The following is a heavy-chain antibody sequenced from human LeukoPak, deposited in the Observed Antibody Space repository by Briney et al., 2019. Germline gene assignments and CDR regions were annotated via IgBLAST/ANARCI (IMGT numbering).Heavy chain of an antibody. J-gene: IGHJ4*02. D-gene: IGHD4-23*01. CDR2: IRGSGGST. V-gene: IGHV3-23*01. CDR1: GFIFSSYA. Sequence: GGSLRLSCAASGFIFSSYAMSWVRQAPGKGLEWVSGIRGSGGSTYYADSVKGRFTISRDNSKNTLDMQMSSLRAEDTAVYYCAKNYGGHFRPPDYWGQGTLVTVSS. CDR3: AKNYGGHFRPPDY.